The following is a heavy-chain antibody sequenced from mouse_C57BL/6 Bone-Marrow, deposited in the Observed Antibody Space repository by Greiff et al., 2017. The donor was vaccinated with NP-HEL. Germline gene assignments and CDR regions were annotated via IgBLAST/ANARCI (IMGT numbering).Heavy chain of an antibody. CDR2: IRNKANGYTS. D-gene: IGHD1-2*01. CDR3: ARDPFPTAPFDY. CDR1: GFTFTDYY. Sequence: EVKVEESGGGLVQPGGSLSLSCAASGFTFTDYYMSWVRQPPGKALAWLGFIRNKANGYTSEYSASVKVRFTISRDNSQSILYLQMNAQRAEDSATYYCARDPFPTAPFDYWGQGTTLTVSS. J-gene: IGHJ2*01. V-gene: IGHV7-3*01.